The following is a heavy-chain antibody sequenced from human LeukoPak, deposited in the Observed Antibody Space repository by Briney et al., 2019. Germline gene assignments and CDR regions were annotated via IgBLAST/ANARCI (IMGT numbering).Heavy chain of an antibody. CDR3: ARGIVGATNAY. Sequence: PSETLSLTCTVSGGSISSYYWSWIRQPPGKGLEWIGYIYYSGSTNYNPSLESRVTISVDTSKNQFSLKLSSVTAADTAVYYCARGIVGATNAYWGQGTLVTVSS. CDR2: IYYSGST. CDR1: GGSISSYY. V-gene: IGHV4-59*01. J-gene: IGHJ4*02. D-gene: IGHD1-26*01.